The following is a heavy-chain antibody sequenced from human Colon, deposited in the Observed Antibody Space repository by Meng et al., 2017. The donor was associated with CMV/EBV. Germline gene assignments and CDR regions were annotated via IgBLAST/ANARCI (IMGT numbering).Heavy chain of an antibody. V-gene: IGHV3-48*03. Sequence: GGSLRLSCAASGFTFSNSDMNWVRQAPGKGLEWVSYISSSGSTIYYADSVKGRFTISRDNAKNSLYLQMNSLRAEDTAVYYCARAVEMATIVGYFDYWGQGTLVTVSS. J-gene: IGHJ4*02. CDR2: ISSSGSTI. CDR1: GFTFSNSD. D-gene: IGHD5-24*01. CDR3: ARAVEMATIVGYFDY.